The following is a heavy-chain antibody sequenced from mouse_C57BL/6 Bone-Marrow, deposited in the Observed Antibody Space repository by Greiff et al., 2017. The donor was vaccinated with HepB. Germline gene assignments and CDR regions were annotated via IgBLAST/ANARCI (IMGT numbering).Heavy chain of an antibody. Sequence: VQLQQSGAELARPGASVKLSCKASGYTFTSYGISWVKQRTGQGLEWIGEIYPRSGNTYYNEKFKGKATLTADKSSSTAYMELRSLTSEDSAVYFCARASYYLGSGLEDWGQGTTLTVSS. V-gene: IGHV1-81*01. CDR3: ARASYYLGSGLED. J-gene: IGHJ2*01. CDR2: IYPRSGNT. D-gene: IGHD1-1*01. CDR1: GYTFTSYG.